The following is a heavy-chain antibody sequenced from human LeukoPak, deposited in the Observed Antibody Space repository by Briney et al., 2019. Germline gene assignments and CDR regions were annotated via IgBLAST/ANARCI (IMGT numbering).Heavy chain of an antibody. D-gene: IGHD3-10*01. CDR3: ARDIGRLRGAEYDY. CDR1: GYPFTRYY. J-gene: IGHJ4*02. Sequence: ASVKVFCKASGYPFTRYYKYWARHPRGQGLEWMGIIHHSGGSTSYAQKFQGRVTMTRDTSTRTVYMEQRSLRSEDSPVYYCARDIGRLRGAEYDYWGQGTLVTVSS. CDR2: IHHSGGST. V-gene: IGHV1-46*01.